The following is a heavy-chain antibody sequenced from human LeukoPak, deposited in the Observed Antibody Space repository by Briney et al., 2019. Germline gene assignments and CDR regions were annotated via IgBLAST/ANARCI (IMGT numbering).Heavy chain of an antibody. D-gene: IGHD6-19*01. CDR3: ARERLAVAGKAFDP. V-gene: IGHV3-21*01. J-gene: IGHJ5*02. Sequence: KPGGSLRLSCAASGFTFSSYSMNWVRQAPGKGLEWVSSISSSSSYIYYADSVKGRFTISRDNAKNSLYLQMNSLRAEDTAVYYCARERLAVAGKAFDPWGQGTLVTVSS. CDR2: ISSSSSYI. CDR1: GFTFSSYS.